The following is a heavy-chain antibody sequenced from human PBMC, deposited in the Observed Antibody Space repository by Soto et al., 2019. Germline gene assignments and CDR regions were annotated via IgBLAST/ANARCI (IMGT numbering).Heavy chain of an antibody. D-gene: IGHD4-4*01. Sequence: SVKVSCKASGYTFTAYYIHWVRQAPGQGLEWMGIINSFDGSTSYSHKLQGRVTLTRDTSTKTVYMDLSSLTIEDTAVYYCARDLVTVSGMDVWGQGTTVTAP. CDR1: GYTFTAYY. V-gene: IGHV1-46*04. CDR2: INSFDGST. CDR3: ARDLVTVSGMDV. J-gene: IGHJ6*02.